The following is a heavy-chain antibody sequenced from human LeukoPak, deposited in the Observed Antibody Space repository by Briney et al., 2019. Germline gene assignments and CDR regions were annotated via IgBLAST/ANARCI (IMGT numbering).Heavy chain of an antibody. D-gene: IGHD3-22*01. CDR3: ARGASNNYFDSSGYRYFQQ. J-gene: IGHJ1*01. Sequence: GGSLRLSCAASGFTFSNYAMSWVRQAPGKGLEWVSVIYSGGSTFYADSVKGRFTVSRDIFKNTVYLQMNSLRAEDTAVYFCARGASNNYFDSSGYRYFQQWGQGTLVTVSS. V-gene: IGHV3-66*01. CDR1: GFTFSNYA. CDR2: IYSGGST.